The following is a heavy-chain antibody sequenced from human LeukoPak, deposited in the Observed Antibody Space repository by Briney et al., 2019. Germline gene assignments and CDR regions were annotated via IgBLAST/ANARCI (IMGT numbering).Heavy chain of an antibody. CDR1: GGSISSGRYY. V-gene: IGHV4-61*02. CDR2: IYTSGST. CDR3: AREGYGGNSYDY. Sequence: SETLSLTCTVSGGSISSGRYYWSWIRQPAGKGLEWIGRIYTSGSTNYNPSLKSRVTISVDTSKNQFSLKLSSVTAADTAVYYCAREGYGGNSYDYWGQGTLVTASS. D-gene: IGHD4-23*01. J-gene: IGHJ4*02.